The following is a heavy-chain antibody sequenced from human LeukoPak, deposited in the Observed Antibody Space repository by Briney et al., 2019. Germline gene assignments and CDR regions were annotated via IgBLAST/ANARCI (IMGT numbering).Heavy chain of an antibody. CDR1: GGSISSYH. D-gene: IGHD3-16*02. Sequence: SETLSLTCTVSGGSISSYHWSWIRQPPGKGLEWIGYIYYSGSTNYNPSLKSRVTISVDTSKNQFSLKLSSVTAAGTAVYYCARCIVITFGGVIVIPNYYYYYMDVWGKGTTVTVSS. J-gene: IGHJ6*03. CDR3: ARCIVITFGGVIVIPNYYYYYMDV. CDR2: IYYSGST. V-gene: IGHV4-59*08.